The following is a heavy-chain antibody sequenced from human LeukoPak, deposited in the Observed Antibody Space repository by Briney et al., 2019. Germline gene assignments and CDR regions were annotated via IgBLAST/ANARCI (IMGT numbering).Heavy chain of an antibody. J-gene: IGHJ4*02. D-gene: IGHD2-8*01. V-gene: IGHV1-69*13. Sequence: ASVKVSCKASGGTFSSYAISWVRQAPGQGFEWMGGIIPIFGTANYAQKFQGRVTITADESTSTAYMELSSLRSEDTAVYYCARPRSQWVHFDYWGQGTLVTVSS. CDR1: GGTFSSYA. CDR2: IIPIFGTA. CDR3: ARPRSQWVHFDY.